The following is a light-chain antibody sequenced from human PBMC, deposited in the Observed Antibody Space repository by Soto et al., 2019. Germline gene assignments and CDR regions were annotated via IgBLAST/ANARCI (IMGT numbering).Light chain of an antibody. J-gene: IGKJ5*01. CDR2: AAS. CDR1: QGISNY. Sequence: IQMTQSPSAMSASVGDRVTITCRASQGISNYLAWFQQKPGKVPKLLIYAASTLQSGVPSRFSGSGSGTDFTLTISCLQSEDFATYYCQQYYSYPTITFGQGTRLEIK. V-gene: IGKV1-17*03. CDR3: QQYYSYPTIT.